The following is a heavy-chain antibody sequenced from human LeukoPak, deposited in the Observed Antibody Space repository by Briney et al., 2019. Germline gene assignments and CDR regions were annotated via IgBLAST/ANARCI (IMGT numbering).Heavy chain of an antibody. D-gene: IGHD3-22*01. V-gene: IGHV1-69*01. CDR3: ARAGYYDSSGYSVYYFDY. Sequence: GSSVKVSCKASGGTFSSYAISWVRQAPGQGLEWMGGIIPIFGTANYAQKFQGRVTITADESTSTAYMELSSLRSEDTAVYYCARAGYYDSSGYSVYYFDYWGQGTLVTVSS. CDR1: GGTFSSYA. J-gene: IGHJ4*02. CDR2: IIPIFGTA.